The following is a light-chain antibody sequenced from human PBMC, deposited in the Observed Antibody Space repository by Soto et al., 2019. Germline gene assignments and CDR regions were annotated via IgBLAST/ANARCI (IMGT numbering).Light chain of an antibody. CDR3: QQYNDSCPYT. J-gene: IGKJ2*01. CDR2: EAS. Sequence: DIQMTQSPSTLSASVGDRVTITCRASQSISSWLAWYQQKPGTAPKLLIYEASTLESGVPSRFSGSRSGTEFTLTVSSLQPDDFATYYCQQYNDSCPYTFGQGTTLEIK. V-gene: IGKV1-5*03. CDR1: QSISSW.